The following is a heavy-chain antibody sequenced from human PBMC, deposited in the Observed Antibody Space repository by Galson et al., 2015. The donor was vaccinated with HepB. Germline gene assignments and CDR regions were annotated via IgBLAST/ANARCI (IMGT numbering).Heavy chain of an antibody. CDR3: TTDVVPASFFLPVSAYYYMEI. Sequence: SLRLSCAASGFTFSNAWMNWVRQAPGKGLEWVGRIKSTTDGGTTDYSAPVTGRFTISRDDSENTLYLQMNSLKIEDTAVYYCTTDVVPASFFLPVSAYYYMEIWGNGTTVTVSS. V-gene: IGHV3-15*07. CDR2: IKSTTDGGTT. J-gene: IGHJ6*03. D-gene: IGHD2-2*01. CDR1: GFTFSNAW.